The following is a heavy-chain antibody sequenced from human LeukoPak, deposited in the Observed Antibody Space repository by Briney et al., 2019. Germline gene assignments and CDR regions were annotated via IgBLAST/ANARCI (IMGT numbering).Heavy chain of an antibody. CDR3: ARDGNFDY. J-gene: IGHJ4*02. Sequence: ASVKASCKASGYTFSGHCMHWVRQAPGQGLEWMGWINPDSGGTNYAQKFQGRVTMTRDTSISTAYMELTRLTFDDTAVYYCARDGNFDYWGQGTLVAVSS. V-gene: IGHV1-2*02. CDR2: INPDSGGT. CDR1: GYTFSGHC.